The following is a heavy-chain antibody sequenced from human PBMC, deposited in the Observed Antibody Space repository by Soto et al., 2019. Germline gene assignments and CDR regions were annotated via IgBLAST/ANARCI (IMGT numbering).Heavy chain of an antibody. Sequence: EVQLVESGGGLVKPGGSLRLSCISSGFTFRTYTMNWVRQAPGKGLEWVSGIRGFSPYTFYAESVKGRFTISRDNAKNSLYLQMNSLRAEATAVYYCARDRGYEAHDYYYTPMDVWGQGTTVTVPS. CDR1: GFTFRTYT. V-gene: IGHV3-21*01. CDR3: ARDRGYEAHDYYYTPMDV. D-gene: IGHD3-22*01. J-gene: IGHJ6*02. CDR2: IRGFSPYT.